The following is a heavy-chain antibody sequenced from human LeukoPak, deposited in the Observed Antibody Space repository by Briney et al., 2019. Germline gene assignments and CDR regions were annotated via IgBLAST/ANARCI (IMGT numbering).Heavy chain of an antibody. CDR2: ISYDGSNK. J-gene: IGHJ4*02. V-gene: IGHV3-30-3*01. Sequence: GTSLRLSCAASGFTFSTYAMHWVRQAPGKGLEWVAVISYDGSNKYQADSVKGRFTISRDNSKNTLYLQMNSLRAEDTAVYYCARYLKDSIGWWGIFDYWGQGTLVTVSS. CDR3: ARYLKDSIGWWGIFDY. CDR1: GFTFSTYA. D-gene: IGHD6-13*01.